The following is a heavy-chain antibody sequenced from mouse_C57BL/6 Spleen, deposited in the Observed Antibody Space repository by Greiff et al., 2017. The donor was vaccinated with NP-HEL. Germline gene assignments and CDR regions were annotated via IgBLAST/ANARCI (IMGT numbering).Heavy chain of an antibody. CDR3: ARPHYYGSSYFAY. CDR2: IYPGDGDT. D-gene: IGHD1-1*01. Sequence: VQLQQSGAELVKPGASVKISCKASGYAFSSYWMNWVKQRPGKGLEWIGQIYPGDGDTNYNGKFKGKATLTADKSSSTAYMQLSSLTSEDSAVYFCARPHYYGSSYFAYWGQGTLVTVSA. V-gene: IGHV1-80*01. CDR1: GYAFSSYW. J-gene: IGHJ3*01.